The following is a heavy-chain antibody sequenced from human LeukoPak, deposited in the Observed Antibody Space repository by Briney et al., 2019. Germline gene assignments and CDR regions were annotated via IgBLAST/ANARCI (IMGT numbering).Heavy chain of an antibody. CDR1: GFTFSSHG. CDR2: NSGSGGST. Sequence: GGSLRLSCAASGFTFSSHGMNWVRQAPGKGLEWVSDNSGSGGSTYYADSVKGRFTISRDNSKNTLYLQMNSLRAEDTAVYYCAKKYSTGLDPWGQGTLVTVSS. D-gene: IGHD1-26*01. J-gene: IGHJ5*02. V-gene: IGHV3-23*01. CDR3: AKKYSTGLDP.